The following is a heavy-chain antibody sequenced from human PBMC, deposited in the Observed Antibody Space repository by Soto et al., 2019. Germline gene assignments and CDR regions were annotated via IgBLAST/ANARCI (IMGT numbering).Heavy chain of an antibody. V-gene: IGHV4-39*01. D-gene: IGHD2-2*01. Sequence: SETLSLTCTVSGDSISSSNYYWGWIRQPPGKGLEWIGTIYYDGTTYYNPSLESRLTLSIDTSKNQFSLKLSSVTAADSAVYFCAGRPPPASKIFDYWGQGTLVTVSS. J-gene: IGHJ4*02. CDR1: GDSISSSNYY. CDR3: AGRPPPASKIFDY. CDR2: IYYDGTT.